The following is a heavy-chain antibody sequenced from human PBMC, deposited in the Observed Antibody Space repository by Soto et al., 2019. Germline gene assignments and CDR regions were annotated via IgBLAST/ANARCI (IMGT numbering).Heavy chain of an antibody. CDR1: GDPISGNY. CDR3: ARHGSNSGSYSEFFQH. V-gene: IGHV4-59*08. Sequence: SETLSLTCTVSGDPISGNYWSWIRQPPGKRPEWIGYVYYTGNTNYNPSLKSRATISVDTSKNQFSLRLSSVTAADTAVYYCARHGSNSGSYSEFFQHWGQGTLVTVSS. J-gene: IGHJ1*01. D-gene: IGHD1-26*01. CDR2: VYYTGNT.